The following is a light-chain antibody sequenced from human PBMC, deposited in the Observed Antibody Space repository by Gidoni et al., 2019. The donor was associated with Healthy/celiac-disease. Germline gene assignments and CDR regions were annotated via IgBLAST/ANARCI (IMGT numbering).Light chain of an antibody. V-gene: IGLV3-1*01. CDR2: QDS. J-gene: IGLJ2*01. Sequence: SYELTQPPSVSGSPGPTARITCSGDKLGDKYACWYQQKPGKSPGLVIYQDSKRPSGIPERFSGSNSGNTATLTISGTQAMDEADYYCQAWDSRTVVFGGGTKLTVL. CDR3: QAWDSRTVV. CDR1: KLGDKY.